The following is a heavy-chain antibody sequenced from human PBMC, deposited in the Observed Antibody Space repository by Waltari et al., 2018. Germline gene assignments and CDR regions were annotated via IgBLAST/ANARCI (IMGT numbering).Heavy chain of an antibody. D-gene: IGHD4-17*01. J-gene: IGHJ4*02. CDR1: GFTFSSYG. CDR2: IWYDGSNK. Sequence: QVQLVESGGGVVQPGRSLRLSCAASGFTFSSYGMHWVRQAPGKGREWVAVIWYDGSNKYYADSVKGRFTISRDNSKNTLYLQMNSLRAEDTAVYYCAKSNSRVTTFDYWGQGTLVTVSS. V-gene: IGHV3-33*06. CDR3: AKSNSRVTTFDY.